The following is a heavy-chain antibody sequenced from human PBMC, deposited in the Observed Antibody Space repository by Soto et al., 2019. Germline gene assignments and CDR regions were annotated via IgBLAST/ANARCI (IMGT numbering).Heavy chain of an antibody. D-gene: IGHD2-15*01. CDR3: AREVGAAGRFFGMDV. CDR2: INPSGGST. Sequence: QMQLVQSGAEVRKPGASVKISCKATGYTVSIFFVHWVRQAPGQGLEWMAVINPSGGSTTYAEKYQGRLNVTRDRSSRTVSMELTFLKSDDTAVYYCAREVGAAGRFFGMDVWGHGTTVTVSS. CDR1: GYTVSIFF. J-gene: IGHJ6*02. V-gene: IGHV1-46*01.